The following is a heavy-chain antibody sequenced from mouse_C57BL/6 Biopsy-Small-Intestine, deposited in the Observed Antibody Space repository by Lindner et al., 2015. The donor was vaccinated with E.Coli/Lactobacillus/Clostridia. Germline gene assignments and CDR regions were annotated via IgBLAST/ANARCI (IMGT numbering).Heavy chain of an antibody. D-gene: IGHD2-4*01. Sequence: VQLQESGAELVKPGASVKISCKASGYAFSSYWMNWVKQRPGKGLEWIGWIYPGSGNTKYNEKFKGKATLTADTSSSTAYMQLSSLTSEDSAVYFCARQDDYDGFDYWGQGTTLTVSS. CDR1: GYAFSSYW. V-gene: IGHV1-80*01. CDR3: ARQDDYDGFDY. CDR2: IYPGSGNT. J-gene: IGHJ2*01.